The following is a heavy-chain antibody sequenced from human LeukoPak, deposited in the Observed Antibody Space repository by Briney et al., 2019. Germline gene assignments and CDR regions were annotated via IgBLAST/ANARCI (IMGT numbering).Heavy chain of an antibody. Sequence: GGSLRLSCAASGFTFSSYGMHWVRQAPGKGLEWVAFIRYDGSNKYYADSVKGRFTISRDNSKNTLYLQMNSLRAEDTAVYYCAKDRPLYGSGSYYLYWGQGTLVTVSS. J-gene: IGHJ4*02. V-gene: IGHV3-30*02. CDR3: AKDRPLYGSGSYYLY. CDR2: IRYDGSNK. CDR1: GFTFSSYG. D-gene: IGHD3-10*01.